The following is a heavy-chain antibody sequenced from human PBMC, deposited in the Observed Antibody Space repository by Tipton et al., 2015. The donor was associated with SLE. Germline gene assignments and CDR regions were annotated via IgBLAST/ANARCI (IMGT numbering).Heavy chain of an antibody. V-gene: IGHV3-33*08. CDR3: ARDLLVGATSWGMDV. CDR2: IWYDGSNK. Sequence: SLRLSCAASGFIVRSHYMAWIRQAPGKGLEWVAVIWYDGSNKYYADSVKGRFTISRDNSKNTLYLQMNSLRAEDTAVYYCARDLLVGATSWGMDVWGKGTTVTVSS. D-gene: IGHD1-26*01. CDR1: GFIVRSHY. J-gene: IGHJ6*03.